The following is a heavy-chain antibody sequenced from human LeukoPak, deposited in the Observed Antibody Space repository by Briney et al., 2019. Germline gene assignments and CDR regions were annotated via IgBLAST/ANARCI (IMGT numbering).Heavy chain of an antibody. CDR3: ANGEVYFDY. D-gene: IGHD4-17*01. CDR1: GFTFDDYA. J-gene: IGHJ4*02. Sequence: GGSLRLSCAASGFTFDDYAMHWVRQAPGKGLEWVSGISWNSGSIGYADSVKGRFTISRDNAKNSLYLQMNSLRAEDTAVYYCANGEVYFDYWGQGTLVTVSS. V-gene: IGHV3-9*01. CDR2: ISWNSGSI.